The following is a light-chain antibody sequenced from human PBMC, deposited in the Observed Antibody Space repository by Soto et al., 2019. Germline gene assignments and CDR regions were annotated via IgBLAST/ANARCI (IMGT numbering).Light chain of an antibody. CDR2: KAS. Sequence: DIQMTQSPSTLSAFVGDRVTITCRASQSISTWLAWYQQKPGKVPKLLIFKASSLQSGVPSRFSGSGSGTDFTLTISSLEPEDFAVYYCQQYKNWPPPTFGGGTKLQIK. J-gene: IGKJ4*01. CDR3: QQYKNWPPPT. CDR1: QSISTW. V-gene: IGKV1-5*03.